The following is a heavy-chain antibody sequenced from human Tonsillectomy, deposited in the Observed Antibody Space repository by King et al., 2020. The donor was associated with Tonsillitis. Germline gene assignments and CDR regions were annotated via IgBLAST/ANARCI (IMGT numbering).Heavy chain of an antibody. CDR2: ISLNSGST. D-gene: IGHD1-26*01. Sequence: QLVQSGGGLVQPGQSLRLSCAASGFTFDNYAMHWVRQAPGKGLEWVSGISLNSGSTDYADSVKGRFTISRDNAKNSLYLQLNSLRTEDTALYYCAKDKEAGGTSPLDFWGQGTPGTVSS. CDR1: GFTFDNYA. J-gene: IGHJ4*02. V-gene: IGHV3-9*01. CDR3: AKDKEAGGTSPLDF.